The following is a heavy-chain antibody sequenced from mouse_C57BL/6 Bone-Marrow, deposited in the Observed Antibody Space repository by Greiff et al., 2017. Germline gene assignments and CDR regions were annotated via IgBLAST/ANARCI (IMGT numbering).Heavy chain of an antibody. Sequence: VQLKQSGTVLARPGASVKMSCKTSGYTFTSYWMHWVKQRPGQGLEWIGAIYPGNSDTSYNQKFKGTAKLTAVTSASTAYMELSSLTNEDSAVYYCTRPRLNYGSSYQFAYWGQGTLVTVSA. D-gene: IGHD1-1*01. J-gene: IGHJ3*01. CDR3: TRPRLNYGSSYQFAY. V-gene: IGHV1-5*01. CDR1: GYTFTSYW. CDR2: IYPGNSDT.